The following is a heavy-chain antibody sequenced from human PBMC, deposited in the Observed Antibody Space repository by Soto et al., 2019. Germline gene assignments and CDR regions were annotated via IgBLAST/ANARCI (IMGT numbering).Heavy chain of an antibody. CDR1: GGTFGTHA. V-gene: IGHV1-69*01. CDR3: ASGTPNFGALVDS. Sequence: QVHLVQSGAEVTKPGSSVKVSCTAYGGTFGTHAICWVLRAPGQGLEWMGRILPVFGSATSATKFKASVSISASDTAGTANLVLFNLTSDDTAVYCCASGTPNFGALVDSCVPGTRATVSS. D-gene: IGHD3-3*01. J-gene: IGHJ5*01. CDR2: ILPVFGSA.